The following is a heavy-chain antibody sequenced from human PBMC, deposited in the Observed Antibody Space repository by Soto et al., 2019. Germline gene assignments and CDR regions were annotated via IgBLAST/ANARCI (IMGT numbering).Heavy chain of an antibody. CDR3: TTRTPYSPPD. CDR1: GFTFSSYG. Sequence: GSLRLSCAASGFTFSSYGMHWVRQAPGKGLEWVAVISYDGSNKYYADSVKGRFTISRDNSKNTLYLQMNSLKTEDTAVYYCTTRTPYSPPDWGQGTLVTVSS. D-gene: IGHD4-4*01. CDR2: ISYDGSNK. V-gene: IGHV3-30*03. J-gene: IGHJ4*02.